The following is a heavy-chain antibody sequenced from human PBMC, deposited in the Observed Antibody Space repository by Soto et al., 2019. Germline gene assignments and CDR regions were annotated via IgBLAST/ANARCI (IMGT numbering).Heavy chain of an antibody. CDR2: ISGSGIST. CDR3: AKVSWAARPPFDY. Sequence: GGSLRLSCAASGFTFSSYAMSWVRQAPGKGLEWVSAISGSGISTYYADSGKGRFTLSRENSKNTLYLQMNSMRAEDTAVYYCAKVSWAARPPFDYWGQGTLVTVSS. CDR1: GFTFSSYA. D-gene: IGHD6-6*01. J-gene: IGHJ4*02. V-gene: IGHV3-23*01.